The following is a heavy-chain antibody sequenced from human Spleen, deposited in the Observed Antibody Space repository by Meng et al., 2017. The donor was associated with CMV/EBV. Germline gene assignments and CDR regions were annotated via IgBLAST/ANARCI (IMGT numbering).Heavy chain of an antibody. CDR3: AKPYYDSSGYYGYFQH. CDR2: ISYDGSNK. J-gene: IGHJ1*01. D-gene: IGHD3-22*01. Sequence: GESLKISCAASGFTFSSYAMHWVRQAPGKGLEWVAVISYDGSNKYYADSVKGRFTISRDNSKNTLYLQMNSLRAEDTAVYYCAKPYYDSSGYYGYFQHWGQGTLVTVSS. CDR1: GFTFSSYA. V-gene: IGHV3-30-3*02.